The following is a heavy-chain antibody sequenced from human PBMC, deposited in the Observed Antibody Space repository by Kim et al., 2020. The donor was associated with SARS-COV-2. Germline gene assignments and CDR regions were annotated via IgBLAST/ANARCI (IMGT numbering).Heavy chain of an antibody. D-gene: IGHD6-13*01. CDR1: GFTFSSYW. CDR3: ASELGYYSSSWYDGPYYFDY. J-gene: IGHJ4*02. CDR2: INSDGSST. V-gene: IGHV3-74*01. Sequence: GGSLRLSCAASGFTFSSYWMHWVRQAPGKGLVWVSRINSDGSSTSYADSVKGRFTISRDNAKNTLYLQMNSLRAEDTAVYYCASELGYYSSSWYDGPYYFDYWGQGTLVTVSS.